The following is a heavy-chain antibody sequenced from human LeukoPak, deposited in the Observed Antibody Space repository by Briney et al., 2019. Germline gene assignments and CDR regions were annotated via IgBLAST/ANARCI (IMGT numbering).Heavy chain of an antibody. CDR3: ARGHRAWSY. CDR2: VKQDGSEK. V-gene: IGHV3-7*01. J-gene: IGHJ4*02. D-gene: IGHD3-3*01. Sequence: GGSLRLSCSASGFTFSSYWVTWVRQAPGKGLEWVANVKQDGSEKNYVDSVKGRFTISRDNAKNSLYLQVNSLRVDDTAVYYCARGHRAWSYWGQGTLVTVSS. CDR1: GFTFSSYW.